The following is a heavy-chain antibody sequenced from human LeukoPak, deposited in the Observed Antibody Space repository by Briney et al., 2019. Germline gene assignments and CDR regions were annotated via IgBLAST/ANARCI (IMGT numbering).Heavy chain of an antibody. V-gene: IGHV4-31*03. J-gene: IGHJ4*02. CDR2: INYSGST. Sequence: PSETLSLTCTVSGGSISSGGYYWSWIRQPPGKGLEWIGYINYSGSTYYNPSLKSRVTISVDTSKNQFSLKLSSVTAADTAVYYCVRDGNGGGSYGILDYWGQGTLVTVSS. CDR1: GGSISSGGYY. CDR3: VRDGNGGGSYGILDY. D-gene: IGHD5-18*01.